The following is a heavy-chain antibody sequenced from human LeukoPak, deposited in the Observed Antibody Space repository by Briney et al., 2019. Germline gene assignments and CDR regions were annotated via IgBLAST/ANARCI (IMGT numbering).Heavy chain of an antibody. V-gene: IGHV3-30-3*01. CDR3: AREGTARDAFDI. J-gene: IGHJ3*02. CDR2: ISFDGSDK. Sequence: GGSLRLSCAASGFTFSYYAMHWVRQAPGKGLEWVAFISFDGSDKYYADSIKGRFTISRDNSKNTLYLQMTSLRGEDTAMYYCAREGTARDAFDIWGQGTMVTVSS. CDR1: GFTFSYYA. D-gene: IGHD2-21*02.